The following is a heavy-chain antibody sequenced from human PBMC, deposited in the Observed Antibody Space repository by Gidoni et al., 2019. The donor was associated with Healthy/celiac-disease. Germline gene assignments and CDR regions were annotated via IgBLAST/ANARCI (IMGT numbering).Heavy chain of an antibody. CDR1: GFTFSSYS. CDR3: ARDGGKYDFWSGYYTYGMDV. CDR2: ISSSSSYL. V-gene: IGHV3-21*01. Sequence: EVQLVESGGGLVKPGGSLRLSCAASGFTFSSYSMNWVRQAPGKGLEWGSSISSSSSYLYYADSGKGRFTNPRDKAKNLLFLQMNRLRAEDKALYYCARDGGKYDFWSGYYTYGMDVWGQGTTVTVSS. D-gene: IGHD3-3*01. J-gene: IGHJ6*02.